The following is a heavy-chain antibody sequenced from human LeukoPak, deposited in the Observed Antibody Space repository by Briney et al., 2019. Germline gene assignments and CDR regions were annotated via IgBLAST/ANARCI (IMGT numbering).Heavy chain of an antibody. CDR1: GYTFTSYD. CDR2: MNPNSGNT. V-gene: IGHV1-8*03. Sequence: ASVKVSCKASGYTFTSYDINWVRQATGQGLEWMGWMNPNSGNTGYAQKFQGRVTITRNTSISTAYMELSSLRSEDTAVYYCARGQPADLYYYYMDVWGKGTTVTVSS. D-gene: IGHD2-2*01. J-gene: IGHJ6*03. CDR3: ARGQPADLYYYYMDV.